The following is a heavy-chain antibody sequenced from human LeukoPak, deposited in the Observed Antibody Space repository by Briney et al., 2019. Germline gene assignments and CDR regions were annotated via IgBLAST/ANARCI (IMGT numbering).Heavy chain of an antibody. J-gene: IGHJ4*02. D-gene: IGHD3-3*01. Sequence: GGSLRLSCAASGFTFSSYWMSWVRQAPGKGLEWVANIKQGGSEKYYVDSVKGRFTISRDNAKNSLYLQMNSLRAEDTAVYYCARDLYDFWSANDYWGQGTLVTVSS. CDR3: ARDLYDFWSANDY. V-gene: IGHV3-7*01. CDR1: GFTFSSYW. CDR2: IKQGGSEK.